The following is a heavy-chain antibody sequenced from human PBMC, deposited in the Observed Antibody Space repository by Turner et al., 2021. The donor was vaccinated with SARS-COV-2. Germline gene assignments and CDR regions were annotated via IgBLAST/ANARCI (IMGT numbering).Heavy chain of an antibody. CDR2: ISSSSSYK. CDR3: AGAYDYLYK. CDR1: GFTFSDYY. Sequence: QVQLVESGGGLVKPGGAMRLSCAASGFTFSDYYMSWIRQAQGKGLDWVTYISSSSSYKTYVDSVKGRFTISRDNAKNSLYLQMNSLRAEDTAVYYCAGAYDYLYKWGQGTLVTVSS. J-gene: IGHJ4*02. D-gene: IGHD3-16*01. V-gene: IGHV3-11*06.